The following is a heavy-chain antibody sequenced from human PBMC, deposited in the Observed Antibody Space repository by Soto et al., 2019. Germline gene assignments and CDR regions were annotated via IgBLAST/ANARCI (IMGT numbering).Heavy chain of an antibody. J-gene: IGHJ5*02. CDR1: GVSITPSHFW. Sequence: QVQLQGSGPGLVKPSETLSLVCSVSGVSITPSHFWCVWIRQPPGKGLEWIGTISYGGTTKYNPSLWSRGTIYSDTSKHPFPLKVNSVTAADTAVYYWARFPTGWPTWFDPWDQGTLVTVSS. CDR2: ISYGGTT. V-gene: IGHV4-39*01. CDR3: ARFPTGWPTWFDP.